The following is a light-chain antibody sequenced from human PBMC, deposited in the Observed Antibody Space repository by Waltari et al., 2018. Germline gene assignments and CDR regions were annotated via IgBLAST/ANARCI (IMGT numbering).Light chain of an antibody. CDR2: KAS. J-gene: IGKJ4*01. V-gene: IGKV1-5*03. CDR3: QQYDSFPLT. CDR1: QRISNW. Sequence: DIQMTQSPSTLSASVGDRVTITCRASQRISNWLAWYQQKPGKAPKLLIYKASKLENGVPSRFSGSGSGTEFTLTISSLQPDDFAAYYCQQYDSFPLTFGGGTKV.